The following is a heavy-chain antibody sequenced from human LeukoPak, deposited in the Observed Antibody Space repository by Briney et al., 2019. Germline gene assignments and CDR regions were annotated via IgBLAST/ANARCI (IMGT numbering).Heavy chain of an antibody. CDR3: ARVGYSSSSAFDY. D-gene: IGHD6-6*01. J-gene: IGHJ4*02. V-gene: IGHV3-21*01. Sequence: GGSLRLSCAASGFTFSSYSMNWVRQAPGKGLEWVSSISSSSSYIYYADSVKGRFTISRDNAKNSLYLQMTSLRAKDTAVYYCARVGYSSSSAFDYWGQGTLVTVSS. CDR1: GFTFSSYS. CDR2: ISSSSSYI.